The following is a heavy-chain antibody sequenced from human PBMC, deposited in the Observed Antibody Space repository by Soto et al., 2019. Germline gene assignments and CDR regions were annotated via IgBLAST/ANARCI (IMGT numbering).Heavy chain of an antibody. J-gene: IGHJ6*02. D-gene: IGHD3-3*01. V-gene: IGHV4-39*01. Sequence: SETLSLTCTVSGGSITSGGYFWDWIRQPPGKGLGWIGTVHSTGGTYYSPSRRSRVTISVDTSKNLFSLKMTSASATDTAVYFCAKREDSSRFGGLDIWGQGTAVTVSS. CDR1: GGSITSGGYF. CDR3: AKREDSSRFGGLDI. CDR2: VHSTGGT.